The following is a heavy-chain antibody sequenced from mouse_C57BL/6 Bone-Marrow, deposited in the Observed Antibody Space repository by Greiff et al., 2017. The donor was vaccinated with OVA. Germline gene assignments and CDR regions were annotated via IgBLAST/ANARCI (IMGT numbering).Heavy chain of an antibody. CDR1: GFTFSSYA. D-gene: IGHD2-1*01. Sequence: EVLLVESGGGLVKPGGSLKLSCAASGFTFSSYAMSWVRQTPEKRLEWVATISDGGSYTYYPDNVKGRFTISRDNAKNNLYLQMSHLKSEDTAMYYCARDAEGSTMVTTREYYFDYWGQGTTLTVSS. J-gene: IGHJ2*01. CDR2: ISDGGSYT. V-gene: IGHV5-4*01. CDR3: ARDAEGSTMVTTREYYFDY.